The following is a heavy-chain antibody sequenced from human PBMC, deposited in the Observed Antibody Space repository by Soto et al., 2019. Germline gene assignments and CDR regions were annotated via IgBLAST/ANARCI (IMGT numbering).Heavy chain of an antibody. J-gene: IGHJ6*02. CDR1: GFSLNTNGMG. V-gene: IGHV2-5*02. Sequence: QITLKESGPPLVRPTQTLTLTCSFSGFSLNTNGMGVGWIRQPPGKALEWLAFIYWDEDKRYSPSLKTRLTVTTDTSKNEVVLTLTNLDPLDTGTYYFAGWNYESGLDVWGQGTTVTVSS. D-gene: IGHD1-7*01. CDR3: AGWNYESGLDV. CDR2: IYWDEDK.